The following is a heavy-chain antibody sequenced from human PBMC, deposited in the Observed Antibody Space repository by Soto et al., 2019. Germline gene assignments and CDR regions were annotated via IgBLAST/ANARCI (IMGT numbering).Heavy chain of an antibody. V-gene: IGHV4-59*02. J-gene: IGHJ4*02. CDR2: SYYRGTT. D-gene: IGHD6-19*01. CDR1: GGSVTSYY. Sequence: PPETLSLTCTVSGGSVTSYYWSWIRQPPGRGLEWIGYSYYRGTTNYTPSLKIRVTISLDTSKNQFSLNLSSVTAADTAVYYCAREGPVAGFFDYWGQGIMVTVSS. CDR3: AREGPVAGFFDY.